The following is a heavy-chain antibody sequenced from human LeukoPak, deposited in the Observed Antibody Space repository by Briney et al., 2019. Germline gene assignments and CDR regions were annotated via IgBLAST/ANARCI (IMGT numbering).Heavy chain of an antibody. CDR1: GGSISSHY. CDR3: ARVGRRGQFDY. Sequence: SETLSLTCTVSGGSISSHYWSCIRQPPGKGLEWIGYIYYSGSTNYNPSLKSRVTISVDTSKNQLSQKLSSVTAADTAVYYCARVGRRGQFDYWGQGTLVTVSS. J-gene: IGHJ4*02. CDR2: IYYSGST. D-gene: IGHD3-10*01. V-gene: IGHV4-59*11.